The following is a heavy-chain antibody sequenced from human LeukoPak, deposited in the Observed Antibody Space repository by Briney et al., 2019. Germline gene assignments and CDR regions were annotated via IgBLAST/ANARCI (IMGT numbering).Heavy chain of an antibody. CDR3: GFDF. D-gene: IGHD2-15*01. CDR2: ISSNGGST. Sequence: PGGSLRLSSSASGFTFSSYPMHWVRQAPGKGLEYVSAISSNGGSTHYADSVKGRYTISRDNSKNPVYLQMSSLYCTTGVAADYGFDFWGQGTMVTVSS. J-gene: IGHJ3*01. V-gene: IGHV3-64D*06. CDR1: GFTFSSYP.